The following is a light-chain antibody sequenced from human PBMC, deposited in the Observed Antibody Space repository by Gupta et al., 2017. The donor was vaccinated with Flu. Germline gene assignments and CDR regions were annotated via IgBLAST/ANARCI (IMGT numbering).Light chain of an antibody. J-gene: IGLJ3*02. CDR2: VNSDGRP. CDR1: KWHNNFA. CDR3: QPWYSDRGV. Sequence: QHRMTQAHADSAYLGAPVRITCILSKWHNNFAGAWHHQQPEKGPRYLMMVNSDGRPRSGVGIPLRFSRFLSRASCFLTISGFQSVDDGYYYCQPWYSDRGVFGGGTKLTVL. V-gene: IGLV4-69*02.